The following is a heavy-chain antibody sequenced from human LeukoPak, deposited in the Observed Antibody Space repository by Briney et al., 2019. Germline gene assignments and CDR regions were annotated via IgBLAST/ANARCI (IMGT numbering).Heavy chain of an antibody. CDR2: IYPGDSDT. CDR3: ARARYCSGGNCYAEY. J-gene: IGHJ4*02. CDR1: GYSFTTYW. D-gene: IGHD2-15*01. V-gene: IGHV5-51*01. Sequence: RGESLKISCKGSGYSFTTYWIGWVRQMPGKGLEWMGIIYPGDSDTRYSPSFQGQVTISADKSISTAYLQWSSLKASDTAMYYCARARYCSGGNCYAEYWGQGTLVTVSS.